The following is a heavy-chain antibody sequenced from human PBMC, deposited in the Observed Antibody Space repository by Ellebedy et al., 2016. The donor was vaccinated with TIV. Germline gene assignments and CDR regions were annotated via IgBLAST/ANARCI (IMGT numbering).Heavy chain of an antibody. Sequence: MPSETLSLTCTVSGGSISTYSWSWIRQPPGKGLEWIGNIYYSGSTNYNPSLKSRVTMTVDPSKDQFSLKLHSMTAADTALYYCARLWTGVSTHLDYWGQGTLVTVSS. CDR2: IYYSGST. V-gene: IGHV4-59*08. D-gene: IGHD1-1*01. CDR3: ARLWTGVSTHLDY. J-gene: IGHJ4*02. CDR1: GGSISTYS.